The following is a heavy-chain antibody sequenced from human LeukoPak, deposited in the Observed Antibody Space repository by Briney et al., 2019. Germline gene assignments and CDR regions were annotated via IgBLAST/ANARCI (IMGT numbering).Heavy chain of an antibody. J-gene: IGHJ4*02. CDR3: ARSPFGSTAY. CDR1: GYTFTSYD. V-gene: IGHV1-18*01. CDR2: ISAYNGNT. Sequence: ASVKVSCKTSGYTFTSYDVHWVRQAAGQGLEWLGWISAYNGNTNYAQKLQGRVTMTTDTSTSTAYMELRSLRSDDTAVYYCARSPFGSTAYWGQGTLVTVSS. D-gene: IGHD3-3*01.